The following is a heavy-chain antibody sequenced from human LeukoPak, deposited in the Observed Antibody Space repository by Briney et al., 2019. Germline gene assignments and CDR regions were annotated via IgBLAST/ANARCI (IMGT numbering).Heavy chain of an antibody. D-gene: IGHD6-19*01. CDR2: INPSGGST. CDR3: ARGSQWLETYYDYYMDV. V-gene: IGHV1-46*01. J-gene: IGHJ6*03. Sequence: GASVKVSCKASGYTFTGYYMHWVRQAPGQGLEWVGVINPSGGSTINAQKFQGRVTMTSDTSTSTVYLELSSLRSEDTAVYYCARGSQWLETYYDYYMDVWAKGTTVTISS. CDR1: GYTFTGYY.